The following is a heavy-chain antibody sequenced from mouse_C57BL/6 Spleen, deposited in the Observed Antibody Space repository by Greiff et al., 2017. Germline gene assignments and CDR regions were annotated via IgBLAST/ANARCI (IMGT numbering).Heavy chain of an antibody. J-gene: IGHJ3*01. CDR3: AREYYYCSSLCFAY. Sequence: VQLQQPGAELVKPGASVKMSCKASGYTFTSYWITWVKQRPGQGLEWIGDIYPGSGSTNYNEKFKSKATLTVDTSSSTAYMQLCSQTSEDSAVYYCAREYYYCSSLCFAYWGQGTLVTVSA. D-gene: IGHD1-1*01. V-gene: IGHV1-55*01. CDR1: GYTFTSYW. CDR2: IYPGSGST.